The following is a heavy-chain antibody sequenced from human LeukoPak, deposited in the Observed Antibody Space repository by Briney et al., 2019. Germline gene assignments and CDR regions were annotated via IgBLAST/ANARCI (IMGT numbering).Heavy chain of an antibody. V-gene: IGHV3-11*04. CDR3: ARDYFTFGGVIVAS. Sequence: PGGSLRLSCAASGFTFSDYYMSWICQAPGKGLEWVSYISSSGSTIHYADSVKGRCTISRDNARNSLYLQMNSLRAEDTAVYYCARDYFTFGGVIVASWGQGTLVTVSS. CDR1: GFTFSDYY. CDR2: ISSSGSTI. J-gene: IGHJ5*02. D-gene: IGHD3-16*02.